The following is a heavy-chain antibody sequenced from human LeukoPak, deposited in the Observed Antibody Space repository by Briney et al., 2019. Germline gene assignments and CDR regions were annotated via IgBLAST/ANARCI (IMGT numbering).Heavy chain of an antibody. Sequence: GGSLRLSCSASGFTFSSHWMHWVRQAPGKGLVWVSRINGDGSETNYAGSVRGRFTISRDNAKNTVYLQMNSLRAGDTAVYYCASGSGDYGDPFDYWGQGTLVTVSS. J-gene: IGHJ4*02. CDR2: INGDGSET. CDR3: ASGSGDYGDPFDY. D-gene: IGHD4-17*01. V-gene: IGHV3-74*01. CDR1: GFTFSSHW.